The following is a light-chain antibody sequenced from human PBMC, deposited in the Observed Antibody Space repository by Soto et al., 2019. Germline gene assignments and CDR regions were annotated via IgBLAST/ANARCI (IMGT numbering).Light chain of an antibody. CDR2: DAS. Sequence: DIQMTQSPSTLSASVGDRLTITCRASQSISSWVAWYQQKPGKPPKLLIYDASSLESGVPSRFSGSGSGTDFTLTISSLQPEDVATYYCQLSDSSLTFGQGTRLEIK. V-gene: IGKV1-5*01. J-gene: IGKJ5*01. CDR1: QSISSW. CDR3: QLSDSSLT.